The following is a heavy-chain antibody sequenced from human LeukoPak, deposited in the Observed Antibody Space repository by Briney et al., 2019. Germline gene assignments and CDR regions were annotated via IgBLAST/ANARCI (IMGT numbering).Heavy chain of an antibody. J-gene: IGHJ4*02. V-gene: IGHV3-15*01. D-gene: IGHD2-2*01. CDR3: AQLPGIVVVPGASPESGDY. CDR2: IKSKTDGGTT. CDR1: GFTFSNAW. Sequence: GGSLRLSCAASGFTFSNAWMSWVRQAPGKGLEWVGRIKSKTDGGTTDYAAPVKGRFTISRDNSKNTLYLQMNSLRTGDTAVCYCAQLPGIVVVPGASPESGDYWGQGTLVTVSS.